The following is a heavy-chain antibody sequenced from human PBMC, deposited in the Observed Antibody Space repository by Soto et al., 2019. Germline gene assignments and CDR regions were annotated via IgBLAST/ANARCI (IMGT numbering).Heavy chain of an antibody. CDR1: GFTFSSYE. V-gene: IGHV3-48*03. Sequence: PGGSLRLSCAASGFTFSSYEMNWVRQAPGKGLEWVSYISSSGSTIYYADSVKGRFTISRDNAKNSLYLQMNSLRAEDTAVYYCARRAIPAVAGHSGGDYWGQGTLVTVSS. CDR2: ISSSGSTI. CDR3: ARRAIPAVAGHSGGDY. J-gene: IGHJ4*02. D-gene: IGHD6-19*01.